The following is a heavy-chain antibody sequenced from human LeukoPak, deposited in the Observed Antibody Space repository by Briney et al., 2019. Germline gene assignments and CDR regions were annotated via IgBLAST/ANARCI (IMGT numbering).Heavy chain of an antibody. CDR3: ARQGGSYYDWFDP. Sequence: SETLSLTCTVSGGSISSYYWSWIRQPPGKGLEWIGYIYYSGSTNYNPSLKSRVTISVDTSKNQFSLKLSSVTAADTAVYYCARQGGSYYDWFDPWGQGTLLTVSS. J-gene: IGHJ5*02. CDR1: GGSISSYY. CDR2: IYYSGST. D-gene: IGHD1-26*01. V-gene: IGHV4-59*08.